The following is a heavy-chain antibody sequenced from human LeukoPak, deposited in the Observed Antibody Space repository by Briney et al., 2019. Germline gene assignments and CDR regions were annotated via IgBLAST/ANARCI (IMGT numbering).Heavy chain of an antibody. Sequence: SETLSLTCAVYGGSFSGYYWSWIRQPPGKGLEWIGEINHSGSTNYNPSLKSRVTISVDTSKNQFSLKLSSVTAADTAVYYCARGSSLVWGYSYGGGLNWFDPWGQGTLVTVSS. J-gene: IGHJ5*02. D-gene: IGHD5-18*01. CDR2: INHSGST. CDR3: ARGSSLVWGYSYGGGLNWFDP. V-gene: IGHV4-34*01. CDR1: GGSFSGYY.